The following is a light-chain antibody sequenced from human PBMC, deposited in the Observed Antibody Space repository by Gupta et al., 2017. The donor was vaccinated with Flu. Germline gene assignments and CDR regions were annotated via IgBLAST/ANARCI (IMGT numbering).Light chain of an antibody. CDR1: SSNIVSHA. CDR3: AAWDDSRNAVV. V-gene: IGLV1-36*01. J-gene: IGLJ2*01. CDR2: FDD. Sequence: QSMLTQPPSVSEAPRQRVTISCSGSSSNIVSHAVNWYQQVPGKAPRLLIYFDDLKPSGVSDRFSGSKSGTSASLAISGLQAEDEADYYCAAWDDSRNAVVFGGGTKLTVL.